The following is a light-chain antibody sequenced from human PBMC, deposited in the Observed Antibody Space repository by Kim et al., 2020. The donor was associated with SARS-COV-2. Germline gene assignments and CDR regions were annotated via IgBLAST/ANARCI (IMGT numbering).Light chain of an antibody. V-gene: IGKV3-20*01. CDR1: QSISSRY. Sequence: PGERDTPPSRASQSISSRYLAWYQQKPGQAPRLLIYGASSRATGIPDRFSASGSGTDFTLTISRLEPEDFAVYYCQHYDRSVPITFGQGTRLEIK. CDR3: QHYDRSVPIT. CDR2: GAS. J-gene: IGKJ5*01.